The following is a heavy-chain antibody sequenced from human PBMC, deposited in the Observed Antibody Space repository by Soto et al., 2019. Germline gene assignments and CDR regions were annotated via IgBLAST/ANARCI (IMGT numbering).Heavy chain of an antibody. J-gene: IGHJ3*02. Sequence: QVTLKESGSVLVKPTETLTLTCTVSGFSLSNARMGVSWIRQPPGKALEWLAHIFSNDEKSYSTSLKSRLTISKDTSKSQVVLTMTNMDPVDTDTYYCARIPPMVRGVTYAFDIWGQGTMVTVSS. D-gene: IGHD3-10*01. CDR3: ARIPPMVRGVTYAFDI. CDR2: IFSNDEK. V-gene: IGHV2-26*01. CDR1: GFSLSNARMG.